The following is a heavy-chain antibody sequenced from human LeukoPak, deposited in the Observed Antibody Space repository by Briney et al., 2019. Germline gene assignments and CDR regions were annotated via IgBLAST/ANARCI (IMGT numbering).Heavy chain of an antibody. CDR1: GGSISSYY. D-gene: IGHD6-6*01. CDR2: ISYTGST. J-gene: IGHJ4*02. V-gene: IGHV4-59*01. CDR3: ARTYSSSSNVVFDY. Sequence: SETLSLTCTVSGGSISSYYWSWVRQPPGKGLEWIGYISYTGSTNYNPSLKSRVTISVDTSKNQFSLRLSSMTAADTAVYYCARTYSSSSNVVFDYWGQGTLVTVSS.